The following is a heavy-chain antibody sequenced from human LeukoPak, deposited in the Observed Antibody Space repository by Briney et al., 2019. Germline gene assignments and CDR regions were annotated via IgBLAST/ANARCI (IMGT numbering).Heavy chain of an antibody. V-gene: IGHV1-46*01. J-gene: IGHJ4*02. CDR2: INPSGGST. CDR1: GYTFSSYY. CDR3: ARDLRFGELFPAYYFDY. Sequence: ASVKVSCKASGYTFSSYYIHWVRQAPGQGLEWMGIINPSGGSTNYAQKFQGRVTMTRDTSTSTVYMGLSSLRSEDTAVYYCARDLRFGELFPAYYFDYWGQGTLVTVSS. D-gene: IGHD3-10*01.